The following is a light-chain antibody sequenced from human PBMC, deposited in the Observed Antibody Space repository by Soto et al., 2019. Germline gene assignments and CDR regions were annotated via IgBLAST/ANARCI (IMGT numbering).Light chain of an antibody. CDR1: SSDVGGYNF. J-gene: IGLJ1*01. Sequence: QSVLTQPASVSGSPGPSITISCTGTSSDVGGYNFVSWYQQHPDKAPKLMIYEVSNRPSGVSNRFSGSKSGNTASLTISGLQADDEANYYCSSYTNSITRYVFGTGTKLTVL. V-gene: IGLV2-14*01. CDR3: SSYTNSITRYV. CDR2: EVS.